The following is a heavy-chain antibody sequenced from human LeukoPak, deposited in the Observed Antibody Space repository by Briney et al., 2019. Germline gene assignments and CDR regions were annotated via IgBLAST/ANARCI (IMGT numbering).Heavy chain of an antibody. J-gene: IGHJ4*02. CDR3: ARDPGGESSGPFFDF. V-gene: IGHV3-30-3*01. CDR2: ISYDGSNK. D-gene: IGHD3-22*01. CDR1: GFTFSSYA. Sequence: GGSLRLSCAASGFTFSSYATHWVRQAPGKGLEWVAVISYDGSNKYYAGSVKGRFTLSRDNSKNTLYLQMNSLRAEDTAVYYCARDPGGESSGPFFDFWGQGTLVTVSS.